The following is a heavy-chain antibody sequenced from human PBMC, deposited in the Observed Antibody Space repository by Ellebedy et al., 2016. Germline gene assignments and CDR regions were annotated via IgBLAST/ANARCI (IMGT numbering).Heavy chain of an antibody. V-gene: IGHV3-48*01. Sequence: GESLKISXAASGFTFSSYSMNWVRQAPGKGLEWVSYISSSSSTIYYADSVKGRFTISRDNAKNSLYLQMNSLRAEDTAVYYCARDVTTVTYRVSDYWGQGTLVTVSS. D-gene: IGHD4-17*01. J-gene: IGHJ4*02. CDR1: GFTFSSYS. CDR2: ISSSSSTI. CDR3: ARDVTTVTYRVSDY.